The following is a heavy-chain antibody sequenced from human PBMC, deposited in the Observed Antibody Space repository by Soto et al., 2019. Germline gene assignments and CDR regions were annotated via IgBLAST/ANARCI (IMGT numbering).Heavy chain of an antibody. CDR1: GFTVSNNY. D-gene: IGHD3-10*01. CDR2: IYSGGST. J-gene: IGHJ6*02. CDR3: ARDPYGSAHYGMDV. V-gene: IGHV3-66*01. Sequence: GGSLRLSCAASGFTVSNNYINWVRQAPGKGLEWVSIIYSGGSTYYADSVKGRFTISRDNSKNTLYLQMNSLRAEDTAVYYCARDPYGSAHYGMDVWGQGTTVTVSS.